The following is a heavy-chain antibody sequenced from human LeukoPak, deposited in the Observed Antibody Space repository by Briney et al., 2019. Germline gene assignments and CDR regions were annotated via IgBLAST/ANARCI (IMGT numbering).Heavy chain of an antibody. CDR2: IYYSGST. V-gene: IGHV4-59*01. Sequence: PSETLSLTCTVSGGSISSYYWSWIRQPPGKGLEWIGYIYYSGSTNYNPSLKSRVTISVDTSKNQFSLKLSSVTAADTAVYYCAGGIAVAGRYWGQGTLVTVSS. J-gene: IGHJ4*02. CDR1: GGSISSYY. CDR3: AGGIAVAGRY. D-gene: IGHD6-19*01.